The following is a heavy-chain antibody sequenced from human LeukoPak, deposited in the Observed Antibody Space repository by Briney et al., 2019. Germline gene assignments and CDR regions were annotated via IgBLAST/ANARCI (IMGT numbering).Heavy chain of an antibody. CDR1: GFTFSSYG. Sequence: GGSLRLSCAASGFTFSSYGMSWVRQAPGKGLEWVSAISGSGGSTYYADSVKGRFTISRDNSKNTLYLQMNSLRAEDTAVYYCAKAQYGITMIVVPYFDYWGQGTLVTVSS. CDR2: ISGSGGST. CDR3: AKAQYGITMIVVPYFDY. V-gene: IGHV3-23*01. D-gene: IGHD3-22*01. J-gene: IGHJ4*02.